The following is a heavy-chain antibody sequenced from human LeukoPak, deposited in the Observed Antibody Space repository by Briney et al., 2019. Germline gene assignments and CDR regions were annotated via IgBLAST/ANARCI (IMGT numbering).Heavy chain of an antibody. Sequence: PSETLSPTCAVPGGSITSGTSYWTSIGQPAGKGLEWIGHIYTSGTTIYNPSLKSRVTISLDTSKNHFSLKLDSVTAADTAVYYCAREFSYWGQGALVTVSS. V-gene: IGHV4-61*09. CDR1: GGSITSGTSY. CDR3: AREFSY. CDR2: IYTSGTT. J-gene: IGHJ4*02.